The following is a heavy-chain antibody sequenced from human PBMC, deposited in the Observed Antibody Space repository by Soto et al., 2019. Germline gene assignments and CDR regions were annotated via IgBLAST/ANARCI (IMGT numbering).Heavy chain of an antibody. J-gene: IGHJ6*02. CDR3: AREVRITMVRGVPYYYYGMDV. V-gene: IGHV3-74*01. Sequence: PGGSLRLSCAASGFTFSSYWMHWVRQAPGKGLVWVSRINSDGSSTSYADSVKGRFTISRDNAKNTLYLQMNSLRAEDTAVYYCAREVRITMVRGVPYYYYGMDVWGQGTTVTVSS. D-gene: IGHD3-10*01. CDR2: INSDGSST. CDR1: GFTFSSYW.